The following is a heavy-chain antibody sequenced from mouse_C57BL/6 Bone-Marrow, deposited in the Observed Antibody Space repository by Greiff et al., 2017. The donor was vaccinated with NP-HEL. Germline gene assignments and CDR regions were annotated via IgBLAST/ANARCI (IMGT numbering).Heavy chain of an antibody. J-gene: IGHJ4*01. Sequence: QVQLQQSGAELVKPGHSVSMSCTASGFTFTTYPIEWMKQTHGKSLEWIGNFHPYNDANKYNATFKGKATLNVEKSFSTVYLELSRLTSDDSSGYYCARGYYGSSGYWGQGTSVTVSS. CDR3: ARGYYGSSGY. CDR1: GFTFTTYP. D-gene: IGHD1-1*01. V-gene: IGHV1-47*01. CDR2: FHPYNDAN.